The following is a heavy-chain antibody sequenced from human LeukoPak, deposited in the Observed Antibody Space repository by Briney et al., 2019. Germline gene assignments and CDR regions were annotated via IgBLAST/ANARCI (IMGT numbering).Heavy chain of an antibody. D-gene: IGHD3-3*01. Sequence: SETLSLTCTVSGGSISSGGYYWSWIRQHPGKGLEWIGYIYYSGSTYYNPSLKSRVTISVDTSKNQFSLKLSSVTAADTAVYYCAKVGFPYDFWSGYYTWGQGTLVTVSS. CDR3: AKVGFPYDFWSGYYT. V-gene: IGHV4-31*03. CDR1: GGSISSGGYY. CDR2: IYYSGST. J-gene: IGHJ5*02.